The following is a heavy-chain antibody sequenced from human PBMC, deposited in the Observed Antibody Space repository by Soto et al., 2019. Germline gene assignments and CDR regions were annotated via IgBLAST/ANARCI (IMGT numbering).Heavy chain of an antibody. V-gene: IGHV3-30*18. Sequence: QVQLVESGGGAVQPGESLRLSCVASGFDFTYYAMHWVRQAPGTALESVAVMSSDGSKIHHTDSVKGRFTISRDNSKNTLYLQMDRLRKEDAAVYFCAKDEGVGGTLGLFDYWGQGTLVSVSS. D-gene: IGHD1-26*01. J-gene: IGHJ4*02. CDR1: GFDFTYYA. CDR3: AKDEGVGGTLGLFDY. CDR2: MSSDGSKI.